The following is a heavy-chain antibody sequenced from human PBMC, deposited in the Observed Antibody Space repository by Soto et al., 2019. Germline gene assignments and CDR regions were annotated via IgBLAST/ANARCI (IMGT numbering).Heavy chain of an antibody. CDR3: AIPLPKQQLVRGAFDH. CDR2: SIPVFGTA. J-gene: IGHJ4*02. Sequence: QVQLVQSGAEVKKPGSSVKLSCKTSGGTFRNYAINWVRQAPGQGLEWMGGSIPVFGTANYAQTFQGRITNTADESTSTAYMELSSLRSEDTAVYYCAIPLPKQQLVRGAFDHWGQGTLVTVAS. CDR1: GGTFRNYA. D-gene: IGHD6-13*01. V-gene: IGHV1-69*01.